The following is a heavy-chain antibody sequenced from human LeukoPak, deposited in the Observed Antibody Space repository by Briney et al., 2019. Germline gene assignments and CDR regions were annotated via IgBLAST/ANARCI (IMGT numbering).Heavy chain of an antibody. V-gene: IGHV3-23*01. J-gene: IGHJ6*02. CDR1: GFTLSSNA. CDR3: AKSQKDYYYGMDV. CDR2: ISGSGGST. Sequence: GGSLRLSCAAPGFTLSSNAMSWVRQAPGKGLEWASAISGSGGSTYYADSVKGRFTISRDNSKNTLYLQMNSLRAEDTAVYYCAKSQKDYYYGMDVWGQGTTVTVSS.